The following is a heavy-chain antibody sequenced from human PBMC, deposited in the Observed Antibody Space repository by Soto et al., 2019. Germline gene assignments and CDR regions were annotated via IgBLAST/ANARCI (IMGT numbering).Heavy chain of an antibody. CDR3: ARSTLEWLLVFDF. Sequence: QVELVESGGGVVQPGRSLRLSCEASGFTFRSYGMSWVRQAPGKGLEWVAVLWPDGSHETYADSVKGRFTISRDNSKNTVFLQMNSLRAEDTAVYYCARSTLEWLLVFDFWGQGTQVTVSS. CDR2: LWPDGSHE. V-gene: IGHV3-33*01. D-gene: IGHD3-3*01. J-gene: IGHJ4*02. CDR1: GFTFRSYG.